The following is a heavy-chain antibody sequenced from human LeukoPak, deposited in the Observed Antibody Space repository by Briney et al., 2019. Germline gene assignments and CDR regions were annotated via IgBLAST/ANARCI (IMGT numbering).Heavy chain of an antibody. CDR1: GYTFTGHY. D-gene: IGHD6-25*01. J-gene: IGHJ4*02. CDR2: INPNSGGT. CDR3: ARVVRAAESPPFDY. Sequence: GASVKVSCKASGYTFTGHYMHWVRQAPGQGLEWMGWINPNSGGTNYAQKFRGRVTMTRDTSISTAYMELSRLRSDDTAVYYCARVVRAAESPPFDYWGQGTLVTVSS. V-gene: IGHV1-2*02.